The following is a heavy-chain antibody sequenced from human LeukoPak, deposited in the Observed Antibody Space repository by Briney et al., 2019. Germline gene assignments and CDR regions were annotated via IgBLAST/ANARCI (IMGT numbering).Heavy chain of an antibody. D-gene: IGHD3-22*01. Sequence: SVKVSCKASGGTFSSYAISWVRQAPGQGLEWMGRIIPILGIANYAQKFQGRVTITADKSTSTAYMELSSLRSEDTAVYYCAREETYYDSSGYPTPFDYWGQGTLVTVST. J-gene: IGHJ4*02. CDR3: AREETYYDSSGYPTPFDY. CDR1: GGTFSSYA. V-gene: IGHV1-69*04. CDR2: IIPILGIA.